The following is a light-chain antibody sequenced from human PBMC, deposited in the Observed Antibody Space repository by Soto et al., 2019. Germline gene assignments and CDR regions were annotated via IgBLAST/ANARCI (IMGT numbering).Light chain of an antibody. J-gene: IGKJ4*01. CDR3: QQRNSSPPT. V-gene: IGKV1-39*01. Sequence: DIQMTQSPSALSASVGDRATITCRASQSITNYLNWYQNKPGQAPNLMIYAASTLQAGVPSRFRGSGSGTDFTLTISSLQPEEFATDVCQQRNSSPPTFGGGTKVDIK. CDR1: QSITNY. CDR2: AAS.